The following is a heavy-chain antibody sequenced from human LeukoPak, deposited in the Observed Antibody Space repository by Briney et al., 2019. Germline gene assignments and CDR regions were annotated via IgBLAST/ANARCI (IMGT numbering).Heavy chain of an antibody. V-gene: IGHV3-15*01. CDR3: TTLWGVLGPANY. Sequence: SGGSLRLSCAASGSIFTNTWMSWVRQAPGKGLDWVGLIKSNTDGGATDYAAPVKGRFSISRDDSKNMVYLQMNSLKTEDTAMYYCTTLWGVLGPANYWGQGALVTVSS. CDR1: GSIFTNTW. CDR2: IKSNTDGGAT. J-gene: IGHJ4*02. D-gene: IGHD3-10*02.